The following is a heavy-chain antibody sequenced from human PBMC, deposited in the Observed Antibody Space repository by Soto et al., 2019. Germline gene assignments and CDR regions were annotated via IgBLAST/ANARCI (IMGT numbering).Heavy chain of an antibody. CDR1: GGTFSNYA. CDR3: ARVAPEGPGVVIPYWYYDL. D-gene: IGHD3-3*01. V-gene: IGHV1-69*01. CDR2: IIPIFGTA. J-gene: IGHJ2*01. Sequence: QVQLVQSGAEVKKPGSSVKVSCKTSGGTFSNYAISWVRQAPGQGLEWMGVIIPIFGTANYAQKFQGRLTIAADESTTSVYMDLSSLTSDDTAVYFCARVAPEGPGVVIPYWYYDLWGRGTLVTVSS.